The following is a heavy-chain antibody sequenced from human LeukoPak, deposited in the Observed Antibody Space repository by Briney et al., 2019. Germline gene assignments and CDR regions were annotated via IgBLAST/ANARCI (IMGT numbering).Heavy chain of an antibody. D-gene: IGHD6-19*01. CDR3: ARDLTYSGWYYFDC. CDR2: ITYDGSNK. CDR1: GFTFSSYG. J-gene: IGHJ4*02. V-gene: IGHV3-30*02. Sequence: AGGSLRLSCAASGFTFSSYGMHWVRQAPGKGLEWVAFITYDGSNKYYAESVKGRFTISRDDSENTLYVQMNSLRGEDTAVYHCARDLTYSGWYYFDCWGQGTLVTVSS.